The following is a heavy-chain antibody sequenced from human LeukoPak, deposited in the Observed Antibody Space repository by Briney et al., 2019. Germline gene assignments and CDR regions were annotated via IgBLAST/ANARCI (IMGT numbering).Heavy chain of an antibody. J-gene: IGHJ3*02. CDR2: IFHSGDT. CDR1: GASISRGSW. V-gene: IGHV4-4*02. Sequence: SETLSLTCDVSGASISRGSWWCWVREPPGKGLEWIGEIFHSGDTNYNLSLKSRITMSVDTSKNQFSLKLSSVTAANPAVYYCVREVSISGDAFDIWGRGTLVAVSS. D-gene: IGHD2-21*01. CDR3: VREVSISGDAFDI.